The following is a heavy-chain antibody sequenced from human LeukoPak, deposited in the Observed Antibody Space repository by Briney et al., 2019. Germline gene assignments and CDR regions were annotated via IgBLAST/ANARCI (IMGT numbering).Heavy chain of an antibody. CDR3: ARDSCGGGSCYPGY. J-gene: IGHJ4*02. Sequence: PSETLSLTCTVSGDSVSRGSYYWSWIRQPPGKGLEWIGYIYYSGSTNYNPSLKSRVTISVDTSKTQFSLKLSSVIAADTAVYYCARDSCGGGSCYPGYWGQGTLVTVSS. D-gene: IGHD2-15*01. CDR2: IYYSGST. CDR1: GDSVSRGSYY. V-gene: IGHV4-61*01.